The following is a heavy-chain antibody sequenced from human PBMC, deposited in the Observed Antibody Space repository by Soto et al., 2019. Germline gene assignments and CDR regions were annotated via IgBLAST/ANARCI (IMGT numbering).Heavy chain of an antibody. CDR3: ARSCTNGVCYSTANYYYGMDV. J-gene: IGHJ6*02. V-gene: IGHV1-69*13. Sequence: ASVKVSCKASGGTFSSYAISWVRQAPGQGLEWMGGIIPIFGTANYAQKSQGRVTITADESTSTAYMELSSLRSEDTAVYYCARSCTNGVCYSTANYYYGMDVWGQGTTVTVSS. CDR1: GGTFSSYA. CDR2: IIPIFGTA. D-gene: IGHD2-8*01.